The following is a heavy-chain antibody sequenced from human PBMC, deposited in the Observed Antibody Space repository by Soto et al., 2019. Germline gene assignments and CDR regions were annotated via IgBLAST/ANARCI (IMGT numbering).Heavy chain of an antibody. CDR1: GDSISTYN. CDR3: ARVAADIASWLDP. J-gene: IGHJ5*02. D-gene: IGHD5-12*01. CDR2: IYYSGVT. V-gene: IGHV4-59*01. Sequence: QGQLQESGPGLVKPSETLSLTCTVSGDSISTYNWGWIRQPPGKGLEWIGCIYYSGVTNYNPSLKSRFTISVDTPKNQLPLKLNALTAADTAVYYCARVAADIASWLDPWGQGTLVTVSS.